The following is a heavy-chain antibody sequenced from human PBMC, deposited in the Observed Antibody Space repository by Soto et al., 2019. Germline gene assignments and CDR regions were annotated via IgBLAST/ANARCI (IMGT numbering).Heavy chain of an antibody. CDR1: GFTFSSYG. D-gene: IGHD3-10*01. J-gene: IGHJ4*02. Sequence: QVQLVESGGGVVQPGRSLRLSCAASGFTFSSYGMHWVRQAPGKGLEWVAVISYDGSNKYYADSVKGRFTISRDNSKNTLYLQMNSLRAEDTAVYYCASSLWFGELQFDYWGQGTPVTVSS. CDR2: ISYDGSNK. V-gene: IGHV3-30*03. CDR3: ASSLWFGELQFDY.